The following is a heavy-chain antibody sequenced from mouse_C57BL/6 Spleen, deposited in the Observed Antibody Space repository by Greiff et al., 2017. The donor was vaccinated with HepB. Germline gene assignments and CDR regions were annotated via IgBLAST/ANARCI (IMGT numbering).Heavy chain of an antibody. Sequence: QVHVKQSGPELVKPGASVKISCKASGYTFTDYYINWVKQRPGQGLEWIGWIFPGSGSTYYNEKFKGKATLTVDKSSSTAYMLLSSLTSEDSAVYFCARRGGYGYYFDYWGQGTTLTVSS. J-gene: IGHJ2*01. CDR3: ARRGGYGYYFDY. CDR1: GYTFTDYY. CDR2: IFPGSGST. V-gene: IGHV1-75*01. D-gene: IGHD1-1*02.